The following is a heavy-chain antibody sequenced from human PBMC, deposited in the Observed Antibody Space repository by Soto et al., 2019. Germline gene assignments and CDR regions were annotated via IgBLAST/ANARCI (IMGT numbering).Heavy chain of an antibody. CDR2: IYCEGDK. V-gene: IGHV2-5*02. CDR1: GFSLSTSGAA. Sequence: QINLIESGPTLVKPTQTLTLTCTFSGFSLSTSGAAVGWVRQPPGRALERLALIYCEGDKRDNASLGNRLTITKDTSINQVVLTLTNVDHADTATYYCAHRATMTIFGLIIDNGIWFDPWGQGTRVIVSS. CDR3: AHRATMTIFGLIIDNGIWFDP. J-gene: IGHJ5*02. D-gene: IGHD3-3*01.